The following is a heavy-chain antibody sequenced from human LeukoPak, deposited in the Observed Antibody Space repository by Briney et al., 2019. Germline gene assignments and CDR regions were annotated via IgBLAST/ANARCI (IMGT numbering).Heavy chain of an antibody. CDR2: IKQDAGQK. CDR1: GFTFTTYS. Sequence: PGGSLRLSCAASGFTFTTYSMNWVRQAPGKGLEWVANIKQDAGQKYYVDFVKGRFTISRDNAKNSLYLQMNSLRADDTAVYYCVRGDGYKETDFDYWGQGTLVTVSS. CDR3: VRGDGYKETDFDY. V-gene: IGHV3-7*01. J-gene: IGHJ4*02. D-gene: IGHD5-24*01.